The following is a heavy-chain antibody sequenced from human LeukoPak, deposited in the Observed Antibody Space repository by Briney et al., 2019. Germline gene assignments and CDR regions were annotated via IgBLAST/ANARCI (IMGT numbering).Heavy chain of an antibody. CDR3: ARDEGCSSTSCLFDY. Sequence: GASVKVSCKASGYTFTSYYMHWVRQAPGQGLEWMGIINPSGGSTNYAQKFQGTVTMTRDMSTSTVYMELSSLRSEDTAVYYCARDEGCSSTSCLFDYWGQGTLVTVSS. CDR1: GYTFTSYY. CDR2: INPSGGST. J-gene: IGHJ4*02. D-gene: IGHD2-2*01. V-gene: IGHV1-46*01.